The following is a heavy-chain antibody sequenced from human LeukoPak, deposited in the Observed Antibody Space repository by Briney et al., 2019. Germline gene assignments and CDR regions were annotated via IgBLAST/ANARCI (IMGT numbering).Heavy chain of an antibody. Sequence: SETLSLTCTVSGGSISSYYWSWVRQPPGKGVEGIGDIYYSGRTNYNPSLNSRFTISLDTSKNQFSLKLNSVTPADTAVYYCSRANYFAYWGQGTLVTVSS. CDR1: GGSISSYY. CDR2: IYYSGRT. CDR3: SRANYFAY. V-gene: IGHV4-59*01. J-gene: IGHJ4*02.